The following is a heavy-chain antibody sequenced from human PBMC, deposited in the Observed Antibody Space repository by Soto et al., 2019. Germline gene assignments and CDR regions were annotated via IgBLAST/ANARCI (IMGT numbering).Heavy chain of an antibody. CDR3: ARWPVYYDFWSGYYKNSYGMDV. J-gene: IGHJ6*02. CDR2: ISSSSSTI. CDR1: EFKFSSYS. D-gene: IGHD3-3*01. Sequence: GGPLRVSCAAAEFKFSSYSMNWARKAPGKGLEWVSYISSSSSTIYYADSVKGRFTISRDNAENSLYLQMNSLRDEDTAVYYCARWPVYYDFWSGYYKNSYGMDVWGQGTTVTVSS. V-gene: IGHV3-48*02.